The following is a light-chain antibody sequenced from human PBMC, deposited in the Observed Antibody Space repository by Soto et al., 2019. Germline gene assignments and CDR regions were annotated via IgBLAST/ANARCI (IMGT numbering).Light chain of an antibody. CDR3: SSYTSSSTLDV. CDR1: SSDVGGYNY. Sequence: QSVRTQPASVSGAPLHAITISCTETSSDVGGYNYVSWYQQHPCKAPKLMIYDVSNRPSGVSNRFSGSKSGNTASLTISGLQAEDEADYYCSSYTSSSTLDVFGNGTKVTVL. CDR2: DVS. V-gene: IGLV2-14*01. J-gene: IGLJ1*01.